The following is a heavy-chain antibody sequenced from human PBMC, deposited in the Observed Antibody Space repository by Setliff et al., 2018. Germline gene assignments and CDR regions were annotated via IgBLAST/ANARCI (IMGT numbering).Heavy chain of an antibody. J-gene: IGHJ5*02. CDR2: TNSDESRT. V-gene: IGHV3-74*01. D-gene: IGHD4-4*01. CDR1: GFSFSSYW. Sequence: LRLSCAASGFSFSSYWMHWVRQGPGKGLEWVARTNSDESRTNYAGSMKGRFTISRDNARNLVFLEMNSLRGEDTAVYYCARDNVILDDSRGIFYPWFDPWGQGTRVTVSS. CDR3: ARDNVILDDSRGIFYPWFDP.